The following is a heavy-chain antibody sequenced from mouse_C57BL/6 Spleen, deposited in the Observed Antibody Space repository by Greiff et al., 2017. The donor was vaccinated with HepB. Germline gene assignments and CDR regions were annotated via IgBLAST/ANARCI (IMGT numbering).Heavy chain of an antibody. J-gene: IGHJ2*01. D-gene: IGHD3-1*01. CDR3: TRGLLDY. CDR2: IDPETGGT. Sequence: VQLVESGAELVRPGASVTLSCKASGYTFTDYEMHWVKQTPVHGLEWIGAIDPETGGTAYNQKFKGKAILTADKSSSTAYMELRSLTSEDSAVYYCTRGLLDYWGQGTTLTVSS. V-gene: IGHV1-15*01. CDR1: GYTFTDYE.